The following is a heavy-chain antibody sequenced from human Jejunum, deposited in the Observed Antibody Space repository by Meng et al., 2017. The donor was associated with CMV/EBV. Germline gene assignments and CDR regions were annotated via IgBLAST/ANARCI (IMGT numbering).Heavy chain of an antibody. CDR2: IRSKANSYAT. CDR1: FTFSGSP. V-gene: IGHV3-73*01. CDR3: TRPQSYGSGSYYDF. J-gene: IGHJ4*02. Sequence: FTFSGSPIHRVRQASGKGLEWVGRIRSKANSYATAYAASVKGRFTISRDDSRNTAYLQMSSLKTEDTAVYYCTRPQSYGSGSYYDFWGQGTLVTVSS. D-gene: IGHD3-10*01.